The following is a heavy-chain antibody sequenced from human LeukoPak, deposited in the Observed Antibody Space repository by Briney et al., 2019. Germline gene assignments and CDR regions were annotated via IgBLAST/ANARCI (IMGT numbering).Heavy chain of an antibody. V-gene: IGHV1-69*04. D-gene: IGHD3-22*01. Sequence: SVKDSCKASGGTFSSYAISWVRQAPGQGLEWMGRIIPILGIAKYAQKFQGRVTITADKSTSTAYMELSSLRSEDTAVYYCAIVYYDSSGYWEYFQHWGQGTLVTVSS. CDR3: AIVYYDSSGYWEYFQH. CDR2: IIPILGIA. J-gene: IGHJ1*01. CDR1: GGTFSSYA.